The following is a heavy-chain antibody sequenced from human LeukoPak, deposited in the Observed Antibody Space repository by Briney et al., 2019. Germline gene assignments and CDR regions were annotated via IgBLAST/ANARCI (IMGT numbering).Heavy chain of an antibody. Sequence: GGPLRLSCAASGFTFSSYAMSWVRQAPGRGLEWVSAISGSGGSTYCADSVKGRFTISRDNSKNTLYLQMNSLRAEDTAVYCCAKVRLGWLLYRCFDYWGQGTLVTVSS. J-gene: IGHJ4*02. CDR1: GFTFSSYA. D-gene: IGHD3-3*01. V-gene: IGHV3-23*01. CDR3: AKVRLGWLLYRCFDY. CDR2: ISGSGGST.